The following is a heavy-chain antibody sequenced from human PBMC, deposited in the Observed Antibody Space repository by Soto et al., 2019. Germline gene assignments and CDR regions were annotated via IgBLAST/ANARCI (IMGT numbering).Heavy chain of an antibody. Sequence: GGSLRLSCAASGFTFSSYAMHWVRQAPGKGLEWVAVISYDGSNKYYADSVKGRFTISRDNSKNTLYLQMNSLRAEDTAVYYCARVISHSSHFFIAVAGHDAFDIWGQGTMVTVSS. V-gene: IGHV3-30-3*01. J-gene: IGHJ3*02. D-gene: IGHD6-19*01. CDR2: ISYDGSNK. CDR1: GFTFSSYA. CDR3: ARVISHSSHFFIAVAGHDAFDI.